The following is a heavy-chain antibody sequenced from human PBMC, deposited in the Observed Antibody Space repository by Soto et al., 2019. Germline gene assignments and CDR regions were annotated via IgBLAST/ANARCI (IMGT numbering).Heavy chain of an antibody. D-gene: IGHD1-26*01. CDR1: GFTFSSYA. J-gene: IGHJ4*02. CDR2: ISGSGGST. V-gene: IGHV3-23*01. Sequence: GGSLRLSCAASGFTFSSYAMSWVRQAPGKGLEWVSAISGSGGSTYYADSVKGRFTISRDNSKNTLYLQMNSLRAEDTAVYYCAKDQYSGSYPAQYHFDYWGQGTLVTVSS. CDR3: AKDQYSGSYPAQYHFDY.